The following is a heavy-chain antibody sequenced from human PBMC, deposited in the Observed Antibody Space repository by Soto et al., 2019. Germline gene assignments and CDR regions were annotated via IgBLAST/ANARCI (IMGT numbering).Heavy chain of an antibody. CDR2: IKQDGSKK. J-gene: IGHJ2*01. Sequence: GGPLRLSCAAPGFTFSSYWWTWVRQAPGKGLEWVANIKQDGSKKYYVDSVKVRFTISRDNAKNSLYLQMNSLRAKDTAVYYCAKRVWYFDLWGRGTLVTVSS. CDR1: GFTFSSYW. CDR3: AKRVWYFDL. V-gene: IGHV3-7*01.